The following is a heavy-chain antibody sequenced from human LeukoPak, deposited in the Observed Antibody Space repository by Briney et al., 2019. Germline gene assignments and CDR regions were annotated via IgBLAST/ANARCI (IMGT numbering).Heavy chain of an antibody. CDR2: IYYSGST. Sequence: SETLSLTCTVSGGSIRSGDYVWSWIRQPPGKGLEWIGYIYYSGSTYYNPSLKSRVTISVDTSKNQFSLKLRSVTAADTAVYYCARDRLYDDYGIDYWGQGTLVTVSS. CDR1: GGSIRSGDYV. J-gene: IGHJ4*02. V-gene: IGHV4-30-4*08. D-gene: IGHD4-17*01. CDR3: ARDRLYDDYGIDY.